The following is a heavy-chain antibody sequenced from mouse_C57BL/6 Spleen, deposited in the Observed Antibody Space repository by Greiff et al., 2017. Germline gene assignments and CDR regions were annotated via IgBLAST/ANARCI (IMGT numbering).Heavy chain of an antibody. Sequence: QVQLQQPGAELVKPGASVKMSCKASGYTFTSYWITWVKQRPGQGLEWIGDIYPGSGSTNYNEKFKSKAPLTVDTSSSTAYMQLSSLTSEDSAVYYCARTTVVATGAMDYWGQGTSVTVSS. D-gene: IGHD1-1*01. J-gene: IGHJ4*01. CDR3: ARTTVVATGAMDY. V-gene: IGHV1-55*01. CDR2: IYPGSGST. CDR1: GYTFTSYW.